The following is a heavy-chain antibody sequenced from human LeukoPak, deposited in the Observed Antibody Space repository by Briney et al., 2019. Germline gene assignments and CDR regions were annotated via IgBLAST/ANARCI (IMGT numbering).Heavy chain of an antibody. CDR3: ASSAAYTAMASYYYYGMDV. CDR2: ISAYNGNT. D-gene: IGHD5-18*01. CDR1: GYTFTSYG. J-gene: IGHJ6*02. Sequence: ASVKVSCKASGYTFTSYGISWVRQAPGQGLEWMGWISAYNGNTNYAQKLQGRVTMTTDTSTSTAYMELRSLRSDDTAVYCCASSAAYTAMASYYYYGMDVWGQGTTVTVSS. V-gene: IGHV1-18*01.